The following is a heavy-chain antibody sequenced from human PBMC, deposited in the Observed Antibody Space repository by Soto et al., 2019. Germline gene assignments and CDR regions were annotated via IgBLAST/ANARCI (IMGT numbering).Heavy chain of an antibody. J-gene: IGHJ6*02. CDR3: ASVLELHYYYGMDV. Sequence: QVQLVQSGAEVKKPGSSVKVSCKASGGTFSSYAISWVRQAPGQGLEWMGGLIPTFGTANYAQKFQGRVTITAEESTSTAYMELSSLRSEDTAVYYCASVLELHYYYGMDVWGQGTTVTVSS. D-gene: IGHD1-7*01. CDR2: LIPTFGTA. V-gene: IGHV1-69*12. CDR1: GGTFSSYA.